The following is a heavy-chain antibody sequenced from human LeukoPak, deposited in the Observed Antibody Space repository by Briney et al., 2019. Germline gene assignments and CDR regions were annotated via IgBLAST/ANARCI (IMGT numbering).Heavy chain of an antibody. D-gene: IGHD3-16*01. J-gene: IGHJ6*02. V-gene: IGHV1-18*01. CDR1: GYTFTSYG. Sequence: ASVKVSCKASGYTFTSYGISWVRQAPGQGLEWMGWISAYNGNTNYAQKLQGRVTMTTDTSTSTAYMELRSLRSDDTAVYYWARDLPRFETYYYYYGMDVWGQGTTVTVSS. CDR2: ISAYNGNT. CDR3: ARDLPRFETYYYYYGMDV.